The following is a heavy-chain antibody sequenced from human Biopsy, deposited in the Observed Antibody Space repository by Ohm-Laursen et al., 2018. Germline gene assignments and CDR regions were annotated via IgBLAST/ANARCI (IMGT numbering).Heavy chain of an antibody. J-gene: IGHJ4*02. Sequence: GTLSLTCTVSGGSIGSFFWSWIRQPPGQGLEWIGYIYYSGSTNYNPSLRSRVTISVDRSKNQFSLELSSATAADTAVYYCARVGAGAPSIDYFDYWGQGALVTVSS. CDR2: IYYSGST. V-gene: IGHV4-59*01. CDR1: GGSIGSFF. CDR3: ARVGAGAPSIDYFDY. D-gene: IGHD1-26*01.